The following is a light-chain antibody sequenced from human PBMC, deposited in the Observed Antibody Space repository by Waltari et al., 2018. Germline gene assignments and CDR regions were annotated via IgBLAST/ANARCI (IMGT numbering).Light chain of an antibody. Sequence: EIVLTQSPATLSLSPGERPTLSCSASHSVSRYLAWYQQRSGQAPRLLIFNASFRATGIPARFSGSGSETDFTLTISSLGPEDCAVYYCQQRSNWPLTFGGWTKVEIK. V-gene: IGKV3-11*01. CDR2: NAS. CDR3: QQRSNWPLT. CDR1: HSVSRY. J-gene: IGKJ4*01.